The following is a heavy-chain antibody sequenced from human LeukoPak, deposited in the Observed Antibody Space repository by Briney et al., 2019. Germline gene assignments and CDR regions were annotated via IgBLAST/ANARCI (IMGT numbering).Heavy chain of an antibody. V-gene: IGHV3-21*04. CDR1: GFTLSGYS. D-gene: IGHD6-13*01. CDR2: ITSSSNYI. J-gene: IGHJ4*02. CDR3: ARDPAGASSSWYYFDN. Sequence: GGSLRLSCAASGFTLSGYSMTWVRQAPGKGLECVSFITSSSNYIYYADPVKGRFTISRDTAENSLYLQMSSLRTEDTAMYYCARDPAGASSSWYYFDNWGQGTLVTVSS.